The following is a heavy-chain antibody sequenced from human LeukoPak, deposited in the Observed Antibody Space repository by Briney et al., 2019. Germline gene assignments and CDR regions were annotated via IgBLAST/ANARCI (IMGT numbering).Heavy chain of an antibody. CDR1: GGTFSSYA. J-gene: IGHJ5*02. CDR3: ARDLEAVVTPGPFDP. D-gene: IGHD4-23*01. CDR2: IIPIFGTA. Sequence: SVRVSCKASGGTFSSYAISWVRQAPGQGLEWMGGIIPIFGTANYAQKFQGRVTITADESTSTAYMELSSLRSEDTAVYYCARDLEAVVTPGPFDPWGQGTLVTVSS. V-gene: IGHV1-69*01.